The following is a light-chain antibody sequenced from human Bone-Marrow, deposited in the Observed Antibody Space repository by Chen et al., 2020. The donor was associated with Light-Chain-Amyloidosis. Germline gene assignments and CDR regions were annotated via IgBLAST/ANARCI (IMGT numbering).Light chain of an antibody. Sequence: SYVLTQPSSVSVAPGQTATIACGGNNIGSTSVHWYQQTPGQPPLLVVYDDSDRPSGIPERLSGSNSGNTATLPISRVEAGDEADYYCQVWDRSSDRPVFGGGTKLTVL. CDR1: NIGSTS. CDR2: DDS. CDR3: QVWDRSSDRPV. V-gene: IGLV3-21*02. J-gene: IGLJ3*02.